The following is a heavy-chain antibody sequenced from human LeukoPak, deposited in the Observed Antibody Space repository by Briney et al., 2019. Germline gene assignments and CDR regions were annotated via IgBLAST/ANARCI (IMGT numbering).Heavy chain of an antibody. CDR3: ASQGDSLLKIFGVVTPKRYFQH. D-gene: IGHD3-3*01. CDR2: ISSSSSNI. J-gene: IGHJ1*01. Sequence: PGGSLRLSCTTSGFTSSRYSMNWVRQAPGKGLEWISYISSSSSNIQYADSVKGRFTISRDNARNSLYLQMNNLRAEDTAVYYCASQGDSLLKIFGVVTPKRYFQHWGQGTLVTVSS. V-gene: IGHV3-48*04. CDR1: GFTSSRYS.